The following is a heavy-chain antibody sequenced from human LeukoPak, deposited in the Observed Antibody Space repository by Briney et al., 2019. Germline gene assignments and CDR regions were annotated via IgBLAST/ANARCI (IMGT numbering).Heavy chain of an antibody. CDR3: ARVMQWLGLRQDH. V-gene: IGHV3-33*01. J-gene: IGHJ4*02. Sequence: GGSLRLSCAASGFTFSSYGMHWVRQAPGKGLEWVAVIWYDGSNKYYADSVKGRFTISRDNSKNTLYLQMNSLRAEDTAVYYCARVMQWLGLRQDHWGQGTLVTVSS. CDR1: GFTFSSYG. CDR2: IWYDGSNK. D-gene: IGHD6-19*01.